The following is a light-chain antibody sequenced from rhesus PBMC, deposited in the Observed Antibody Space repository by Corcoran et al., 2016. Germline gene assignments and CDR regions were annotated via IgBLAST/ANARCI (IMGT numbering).Light chain of an antibody. Sequence: DIQMTQSPSSLSASVGDKVTITCHASQGISRWLAWYQQKPGKAPKPLIYAASSLQSGVPSSFSGSGSGTDFTLTISSLQPEVFATYYFQHDCGTLTFGGATKVAIK. V-gene: IGKV1-19*01. CDR2: AAS. CDR3: QHDCGTLT. J-gene: IGKJ4*01. CDR1: QGISRW.